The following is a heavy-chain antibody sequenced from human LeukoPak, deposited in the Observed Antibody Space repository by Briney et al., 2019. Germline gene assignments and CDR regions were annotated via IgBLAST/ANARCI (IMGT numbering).Heavy chain of an antibody. J-gene: IGHJ4*02. Sequence: PGGSLRLSCAASGFTFSSYSMNWVRQAPGKGLEWVSSISSSSSYIYYADSVKGRFTISRDNAKNSLYLQMNSLRAEDTAVYYCARSNQRRYSGYELDYWGQGTLVTVSS. V-gene: IGHV3-21*01. CDR3: ARSNQRRYSGYELDY. CDR2: ISSSSSYI. D-gene: IGHD5-12*01. CDR1: GFTFSSYS.